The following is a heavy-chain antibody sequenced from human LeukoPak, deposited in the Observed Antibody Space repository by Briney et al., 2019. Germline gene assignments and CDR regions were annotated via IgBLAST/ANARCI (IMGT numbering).Heavy chain of an antibody. V-gene: IGHV3-53*01. CDR2: IYISSNT. D-gene: IGHD1-26*01. CDR3: AGGGRVGAKY. Sequence: PGGSLRLSCAASGFNVSSDHMRWVRQAPGKGLEWVSLIYISSNTYYADSVKGRFTISRDNSKNTLYLQMNSLRDEDTAVYYWAGGGRVGAKYWGQGTLVTVSS. J-gene: IGHJ4*02. CDR1: GFNVSSDH.